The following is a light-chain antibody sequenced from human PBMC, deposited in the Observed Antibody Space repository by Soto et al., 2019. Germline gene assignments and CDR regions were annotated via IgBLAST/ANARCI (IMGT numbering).Light chain of an antibody. CDR3: SSYAASNNFYFV. CDR1: SSDVGGYNY. Sequence: QSALTQPPSASGSPGQSVTISCTGTSSDVGGYNYVSWYQQYPGRAPKLMIYEVTKRPSGVPDRFSGSKSGNTASLTVSGLQAEDEADYYCSSYAASNNFYFVFGGGTKLT. CDR2: EVT. J-gene: IGLJ3*02. V-gene: IGLV2-8*01.